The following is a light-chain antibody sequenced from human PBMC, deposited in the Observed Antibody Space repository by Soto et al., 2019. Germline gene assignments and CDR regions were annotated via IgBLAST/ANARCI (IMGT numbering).Light chain of an antibody. CDR1: SCDVGSYNY. CDR3: SSYAGSFYV. CDR2: DVS. V-gene: IGLV2-14*03. Sequence: QSALTQPASVSGSPGQSITLSCTGTSCDVGSYNYVSWYQQHPGKAPKLMIHDVSYRPSGVSNRFSGSKSGNTASLTISGLQAEDEADYYCSSYAGSFYVFATGTKVTVL. J-gene: IGLJ1*01.